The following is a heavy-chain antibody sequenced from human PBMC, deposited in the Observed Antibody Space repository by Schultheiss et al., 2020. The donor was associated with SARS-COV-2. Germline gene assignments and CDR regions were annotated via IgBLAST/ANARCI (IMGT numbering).Heavy chain of an antibody. V-gene: IGHV3-21*01. J-gene: IGHJ4*02. Sequence: GGSLRLSCSASGFTFSSSDMSWVRQAPGKGLEWVASISGGSVNIDYADSVRGRFTISRDNAKNSLYLQMNSLRAEDTAVYFCARDLGLRTTVTYDYWGQGTLVTVSS. CDR2: ISGGSVNI. CDR1: GFTFSSSD. D-gene: IGHD4-17*01. CDR3: ARDLGLRTTVTYDY.